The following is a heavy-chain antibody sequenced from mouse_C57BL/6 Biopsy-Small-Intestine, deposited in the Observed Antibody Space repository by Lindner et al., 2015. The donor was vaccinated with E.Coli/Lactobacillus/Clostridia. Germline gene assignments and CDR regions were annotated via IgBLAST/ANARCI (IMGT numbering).Heavy chain of an antibody. D-gene: IGHD2-3*01. Sequence: VQLQESGPGLVXPSQSLSITCTVSGFSLSSFGVDWVRQSPGKGLEWLGVIWTIGRTNYNSALKSRLSISKDNSKSQVFLKVDSLQTDDTATYYCASARGDGSFAYWGQGTLVTVSA. CDR3: ASARGDGSFAY. J-gene: IGHJ3*01. CDR2: IWTIGRT. V-gene: IGHV2-6*01. CDR1: GFSLSSFG.